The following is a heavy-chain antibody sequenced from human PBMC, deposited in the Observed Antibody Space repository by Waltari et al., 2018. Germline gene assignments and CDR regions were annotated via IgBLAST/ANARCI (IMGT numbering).Heavy chain of an antibody. CDR2: ISHSGTT. CDR3: ARGRTGKRTGNFDY. J-gene: IGHJ4*02. CDR1: GGSFSDYS. V-gene: IGHV4-34*01. Sequence: QVQLQQWGAGLSRPSETLSLTCAVYGGSFSDYSWTWIRPPPGKGLEWMGEISHSGTTNYNPSVKSRVTISLDTSKNQFSLKLNSVTAADTAMYYCARGRTGKRTGNFDYWGQGTLVTVSS. D-gene: IGHD1-1*01.